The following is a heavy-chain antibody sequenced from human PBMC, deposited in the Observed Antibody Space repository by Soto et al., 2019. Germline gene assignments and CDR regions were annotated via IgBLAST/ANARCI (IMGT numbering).Heavy chain of an antibody. Sequence: SETLSLTCTVSGGSISSYYWSWIRQPAGKGLEWIGRIYTSGSTNYNPSLKSRVTMSVDTSKNQFSLKLSSVTAADTAVYYCATAKIAAAGTRGWFDPWGQGTLVTVSS. V-gene: IGHV4-4*07. D-gene: IGHD6-13*01. CDR2: IYTSGST. CDR1: GGSISSYY. J-gene: IGHJ5*02. CDR3: ATAKIAAAGTRGWFDP.